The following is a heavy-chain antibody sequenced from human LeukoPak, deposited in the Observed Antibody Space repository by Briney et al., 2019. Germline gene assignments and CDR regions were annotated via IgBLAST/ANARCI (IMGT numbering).Heavy chain of an antibody. CDR3: ARARYANAWYAFDI. J-gene: IGHJ3*02. Sequence: SEALALTWTGSGGSVSSYYWSWIRRPAGRGLEWIADLSRSWSSDSNPSLTRRVSTLVGTSKNQLSLKLTSATAADTAVYYRARARYANAWYAFDIWGHGTMVTVSS. CDR2: LSRSWSS. V-gene: IGHV4-59*02. CDR1: GGSVSSYY. D-gene: IGHD2-2*01.